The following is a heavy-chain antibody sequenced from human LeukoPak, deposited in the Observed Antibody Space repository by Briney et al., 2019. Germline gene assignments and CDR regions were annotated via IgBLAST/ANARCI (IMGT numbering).Heavy chain of an antibody. CDR3: ARDKIPSAGTPRGFDP. J-gene: IGHJ5*02. CDR1: GFTFSSYS. Sequence: GGSLRLSCAASGFTFSSYSMNWVRQAPGKGLEWVSSISSSSSYIYYADSVKGRFTISRDNAKSSLYLQTNSLRAEDTAVYYCARDKIPSAGTPRGFDPWGQGTLVTVSS. D-gene: IGHD6-13*01. CDR2: ISSSSSYI. V-gene: IGHV3-21*01.